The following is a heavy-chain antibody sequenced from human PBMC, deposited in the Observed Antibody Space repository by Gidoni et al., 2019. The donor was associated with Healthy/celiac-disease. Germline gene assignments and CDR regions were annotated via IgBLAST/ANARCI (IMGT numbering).Heavy chain of an antibody. CDR1: GCSISSYY. D-gene: IGHD4-17*01. J-gene: IGHJ5*02. Sequence: QVQLQESGPGLVKPSETLSLTCTVSGCSISSYYWSWIRQPPGKGLEWIGYIYYSGSTNYNPSLKSRVTISVDTSKNQFSLKLSSVTAADTAVYYCARGSYGRGWFDPWGQGTLVTVSS. CDR2: IYYSGST. CDR3: ARGSYGRGWFDP. V-gene: IGHV4-59*01.